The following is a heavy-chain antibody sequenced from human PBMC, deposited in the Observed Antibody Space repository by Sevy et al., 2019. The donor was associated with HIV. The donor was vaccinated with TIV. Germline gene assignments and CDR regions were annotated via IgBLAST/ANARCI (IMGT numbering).Heavy chain of an antibody. CDR1: GDSITRSAYY. V-gene: IGHV4-39*01. J-gene: IGHJ4*02. CDR3: ARRSAGQWLAVYYFDS. D-gene: IGHD6-19*01. Sequence: SETLSLTCSVSGDSITRSAYYWAWIRQPPGKRLEWIGSISSSGSTYHTASLKGRLTMAVDTSKSQFSLTLESVTAADTAVYYCARRSAGQWLAVYYFDSWGQGTLVTVSS. CDR2: ISSSGST.